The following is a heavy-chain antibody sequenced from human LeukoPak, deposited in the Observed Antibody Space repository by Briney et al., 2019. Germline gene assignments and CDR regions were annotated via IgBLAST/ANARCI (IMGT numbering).Heavy chain of an antibody. V-gene: IGHV3-7*03. CDR3: ARDLKGSSWYGGGFDP. CDR2: IKQDGSEE. D-gene: IGHD6-13*01. Sequence: GGSLRLSCAASGFTFSSYWMSWVRQAPGKGLEWVANIKQDGSEEYYVDSVKGRFTISRDNSKNTLYLQMNSLRAEDAAVYYCARDLKGSSWYGGGFDPWGQGTLVTVSS. CDR1: GFTFSSYW. J-gene: IGHJ5*02.